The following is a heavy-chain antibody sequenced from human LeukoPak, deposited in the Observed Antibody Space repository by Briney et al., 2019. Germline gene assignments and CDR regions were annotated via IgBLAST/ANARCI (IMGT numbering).Heavy chain of an antibody. D-gene: IGHD6-6*01. CDR3: ASMGQLVGWYYFDY. Sequence: ASVKVSCKASGYTFTSYGISWVRQAPGQGLEWMGWINPNSGGTNYAQKFQGRVTMTRDTSISTAYMELSRLRSDDTAVYYCASMGQLVGWYYFDYWGQGTLVTVSS. V-gene: IGHV1-2*02. CDR1: GYTFTSYG. J-gene: IGHJ4*02. CDR2: INPNSGGT.